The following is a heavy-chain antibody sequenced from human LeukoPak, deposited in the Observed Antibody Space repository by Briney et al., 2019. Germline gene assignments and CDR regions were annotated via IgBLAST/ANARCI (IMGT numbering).Heavy chain of an antibody. J-gene: IGHJ4*02. Sequence: SGRSLRLSCAASGFTFDDYAMHWVRQAPGEGLEWVSGISWNSGSIGYADSVKGRFTISRDNAKNSLYLQMNSLRAEDTALYYCAKDRGFTMVRGVLDYWGQGTLVTVSS. D-gene: IGHD3-10*01. CDR2: ISWNSGSI. CDR3: AKDRGFTMVRGVLDY. V-gene: IGHV3-9*01. CDR1: GFTFDDYA.